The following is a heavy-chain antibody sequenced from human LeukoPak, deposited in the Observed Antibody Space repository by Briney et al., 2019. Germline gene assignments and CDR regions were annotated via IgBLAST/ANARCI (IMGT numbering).Heavy chain of an antibody. Sequence: ASVKVSCKASGYTFTSYGISWVRQAPGQGLEWVGWISAYNGNTNYAQKLQGRVTMTTDTSTSTAYMELRSLRSDDTAVYYCARVFEPLNLYYGMDVWGQGTTVTVSS. D-gene: IGHD3-9*01. V-gene: IGHV1-18*01. CDR2: ISAYNGNT. CDR3: ARVFEPLNLYYGMDV. J-gene: IGHJ6*02. CDR1: GYTFTSYG.